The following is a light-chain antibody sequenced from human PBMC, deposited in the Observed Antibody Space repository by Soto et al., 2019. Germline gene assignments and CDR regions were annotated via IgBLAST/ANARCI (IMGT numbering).Light chain of an antibody. V-gene: IGKV3-15*01. CDR1: QTVRTN. J-gene: IGKJ2*01. CDR3: QQYYYRPPYT. CDR2: GAS. Sequence: EIVLTQSPATLAASPGERVTLSCRASQTVRTNLAWYQQKRGRAPSPLIYGASTRATDFPPRFSGSGSGTEFTLTISSLQSEDFGVYYCQQYYYRPPYTFGQGTKLEIK.